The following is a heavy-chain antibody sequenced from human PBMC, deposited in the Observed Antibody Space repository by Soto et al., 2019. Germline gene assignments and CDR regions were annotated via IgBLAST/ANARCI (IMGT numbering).Heavy chain of an antibody. J-gene: IGHJ6*02. D-gene: IGHD6-13*01. V-gene: IGHV1-69*13. CDR3: ARDGAAAARVYGMDV. CDR1: GGTFSSYA. Sequence: SVKVSCKASGGTFSSYAISWVRQAPGQGLEWMGGIIPIFGTANYAQKLQGRVTITADESTSTAYMELSSLRSEDTAVYYCARDGAAAARVYGMDVWGQGTTVTVSS. CDR2: IIPIFGTA.